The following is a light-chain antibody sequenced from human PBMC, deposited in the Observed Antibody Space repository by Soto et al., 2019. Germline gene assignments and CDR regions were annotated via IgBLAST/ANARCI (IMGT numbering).Light chain of an antibody. CDR1: NTGSKS. V-gene: IGLV3-21*04. CDR2: YDS. Sequence: SYELTQPPSVSVAPGKTATITCGGNNTGSKSVVWYQQRPGQAPVLVIYYDSDRPSGIPERFSGSNSGNTATLTISRVEAGDEADYYCQVWDISSDHVVFGGGTKLTVL. CDR3: QVWDISSDHVV. J-gene: IGLJ2*01.